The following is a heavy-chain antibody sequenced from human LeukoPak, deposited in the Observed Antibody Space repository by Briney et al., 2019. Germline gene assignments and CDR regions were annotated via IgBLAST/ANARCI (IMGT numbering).Heavy chain of an antibody. CDR1: GFTFSSYS. J-gene: IGHJ6*03. D-gene: IGHD3-10*02. CDR3: AKESYVNYYYYYMDV. V-gene: IGHV3-48*01. Sequence: GGSLRLSCAASGFTFSSYSMNWVRQAPGKGLEWVSYISSSSSTIYYADSVKGRFTISRDNSKNTLYLQMNSLRAEDTAVYYCAKESYVNYYYYYMDVWGKGTTVTISS. CDR2: ISSSSSTI.